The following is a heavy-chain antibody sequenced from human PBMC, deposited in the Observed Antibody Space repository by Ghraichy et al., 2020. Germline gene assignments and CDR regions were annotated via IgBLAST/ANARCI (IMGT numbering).Heavy chain of an antibody. D-gene: IGHD3-3*01. J-gene: IGHJ5*02. CDR2: ISGSGGST. CDR1: GFTFSSYA. Sequence: GESLNISCAASGFTFSSYAMSWVRQAPGKGLEWVSAISGSGGSTYYADSVKGRFTISRDNSKNTLYLQMNSLRAEDTAVYYCAKGPNFGVVISDNWFDPWGQGTLVTVSS. V-gene: IGHV3-23*01. CDR3: AKGPNFGVVISDNWFDP.